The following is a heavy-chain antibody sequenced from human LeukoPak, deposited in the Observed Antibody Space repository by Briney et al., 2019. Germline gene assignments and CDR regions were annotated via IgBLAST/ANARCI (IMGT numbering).Heavy chain of an antibody. CDR1: GGSISSGGNY. Sequence: TSETLSLTCTVSGGSISSGGNYWSWLRQLPGKGLEWIGYIYYVWNTNYNPSLKSRLSMSVDTSNNQFSLRLTSVTAADTAVYYCARVGVIGSTRYFDYWGQGAMVSVSS. CDR2: IYYVWNT. CDR3: ARVGVIGSTRYFDY. D-gene: IGHD3-16*02. J-gene: IGHJ4*02. V-gene: IGHV4-31*03.